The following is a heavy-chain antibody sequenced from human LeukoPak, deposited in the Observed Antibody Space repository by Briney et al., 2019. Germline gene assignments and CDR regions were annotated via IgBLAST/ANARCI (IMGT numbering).Heavy chain of an antibody. Sequence: GGSLRLSCAASGFTFSSYEMNWVRQAPGKGLQWVSYISGGGSTTYYADSVKGRFIISRDNAKNSLYLQMNSLRAEDTAVYYCARDPRIAAAGIFDYWGQGTLVTVSS. CDR2: ISGGGSTT. D-gene: IGHD6-13*01. V-gene: IGHV3-48*03. CDR1: GFTFSSYE. CDR3: ARDPRIAAAGIFDY. J-gene: IGHJ4*02.